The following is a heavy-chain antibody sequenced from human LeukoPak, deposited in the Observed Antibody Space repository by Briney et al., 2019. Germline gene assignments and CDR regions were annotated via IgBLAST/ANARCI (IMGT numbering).Heavy chain of an antibody. J-gene: IGHJ4*02. V-gene: IGHV3-30*01. CDR2: ISYDGSNK. CDR3: AREAYYYDSSGYFDY. Sequence: PGGSLRLSCAASGFTFSSYAMHWVRQAPGKGLEWVAVISYDGSNKYYADSVKGRFTISRDNYKNTLYLQMNSLRAEDTAVYYCAREAYYYDSSGYFDYWGQGTLVTVSS. CDR1: GFTFSSYA. D-gene: IGHD3-22*01.